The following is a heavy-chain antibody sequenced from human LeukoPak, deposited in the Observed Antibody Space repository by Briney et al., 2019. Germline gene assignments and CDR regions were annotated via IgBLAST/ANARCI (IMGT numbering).Heavy chain of an antibody. CDR2: ISWNSGGI. J-gene: IGHJ4*02. Sequence: GGSLRLSCEASGFIFDDYAMHWVRQAPGKGLEWVSGISWNSGGIGYADSVKGRFTISRDNAKNSLYLQMNSLRAEDTALYYCAKDLPFVHYYDSSGGVYWGQGTLVTVSS. CDR3: AKDLPFVHYYDSSGGVY. CDR1: GFIFDDYA. V-gene: IGHV3-9*01. D-gene: IGHD3-22*01.